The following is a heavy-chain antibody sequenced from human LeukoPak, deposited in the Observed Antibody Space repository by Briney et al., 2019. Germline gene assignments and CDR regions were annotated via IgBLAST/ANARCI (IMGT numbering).Heavy chain of an antibody. V-gene: IGHV3-48*01. D-gene: IGHD1-26*01. CDR2: ISPSSTTI. CDR1: GFTLSSSG. J-gene: IGHJ6*03. Sequence: PGGSLRLSCAASGFTLSSSGVNWVRQAPGKGLEWISYISPSSTTIYYADSVKGRFTISRDNAKNSLYLHMNSLRAEDTAVYYCARVEDRSGSYLAAYYYYYMDVWGKGTTVTVSS. CDR3: ARVEDRSGSYLAAYYYYYMDV.